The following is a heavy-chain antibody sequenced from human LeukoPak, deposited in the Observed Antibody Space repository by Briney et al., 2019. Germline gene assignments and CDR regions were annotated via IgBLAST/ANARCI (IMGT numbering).Heavy chain of an antibody. D-gene: IGHD3-16*01. J-gene: IGHJ4*02. CDR3: AKAKDPYGSAYDY. V-gene: IGHV3-9*01. CDR1: GFTFDDYA. Sequence: PGGSLRLPCAASGFTFDDYAMHWVRQAPGKGLEWVSGISWNSGSIGYADSVKGRFTISRDNAKNSLYLQMNSLRAEDTALYYCAKAKDPYGSAYDYWGQGTLVTVSS. CDR2: ISWNSGSI.